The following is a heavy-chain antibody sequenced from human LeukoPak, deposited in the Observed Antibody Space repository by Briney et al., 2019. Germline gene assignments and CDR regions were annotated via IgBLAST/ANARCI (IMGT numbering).Heavy chain of an antibody. CDR2: IIPIFGTA. Sequence: ASVKVSCKASGGTFSSYAISWVRQAPGQGLEWMGGIIPIFGTANYAQKFQGRVTITTDESTSTAYMELSSLRSEDTAVYYCASKSRAYCGGDCYSDYWGRGTLVTVSS. CDR3: ASKSRAYCGGDCYSDY. D-gene: IGHD2-21*01. J-gene: IGHJ4*02. CDR1: GGTFSSYA. V-gene: IGHV1-69*05.